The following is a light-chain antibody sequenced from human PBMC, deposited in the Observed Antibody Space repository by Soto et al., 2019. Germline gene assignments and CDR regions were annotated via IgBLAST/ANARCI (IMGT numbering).Light chain of an antibody. CDR1: QSIGLA. Sequence: EIVLTQSPATLSLSPGERATLSCRASQSIGLAIAWYQHKPGQAPRLLIYGASTRATGIPARFSGSGSGTEFTLTISSLQSEDFAVYYCQQYNNWPQTFGQGTKVDI. CDR2: GAS. V-gene: IGKV3-15*01. CDR3: QQYNNWPQT. J-gene: IGKJ1*01.